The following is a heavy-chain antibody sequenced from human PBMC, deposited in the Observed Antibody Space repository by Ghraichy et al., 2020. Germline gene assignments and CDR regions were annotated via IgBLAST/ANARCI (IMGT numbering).Heavy chain of an antibody. CDR2: IYTSGST. J-gene: IGHJ6*02. D-gene: IGHD3-22*01. CDR3: AREVYYDSSGYDYYYYGMDV. CDR1: GGSISSYY. V-gene: IGHV4-4*07. Sequence: SETLSLTCTVSGGSISSYYWSWIRQPTGKGLEWIGRIYTSGSTNYNPSLKSRVTMSVDTSKNQFSLKLSSVTAADTAVYYCAREVYYDSSGYDYYYYGMDVWGQGTTVTVPS.